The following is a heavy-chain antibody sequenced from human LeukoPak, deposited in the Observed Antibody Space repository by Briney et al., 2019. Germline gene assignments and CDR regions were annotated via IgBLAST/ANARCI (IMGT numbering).Heavy chain of an antibody. J-gene: IGHJ5*02. D-gene: IGHD7-27*01. CDR1: GGTFSSYA. CDR3: ARSVFRNPGDFDP. V-gene: IGHV1-46*01. Sequence: ASVKVSCKASGGTFSSYAISWVRQAPGQGLEWMGIINPSGGSTSYAQKFQGRVTMTRDTSTSTVYMELSSLRSEDTAVYYCARSVFRNPGDFDPWGQGTLVTVSS. CDR2: INPSGGST.